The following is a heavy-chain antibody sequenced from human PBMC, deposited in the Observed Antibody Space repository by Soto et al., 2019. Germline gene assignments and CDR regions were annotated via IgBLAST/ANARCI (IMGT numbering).Heavy chain of an antibody. Sequence: QVQLVQSGAEVKKPGSSVKVSCKASGGTFSSYTISWVRQAPGQGLEWMGRIIPILGIANYAQKFQGRVTITADKSTSTAYMELSSLRSEDTAVYYCARERSRGLRVPAAFFSDWFDPWGQGTLVTVSS. CDR2: IIPILGIA. J-gene: IGHJ5*02. D-gene: IGHD2-2*01. CDR1: GGTFSSYT. CDR3: ARERSRGLRVPAAFFSDWFDP. V-gene: IGHV1-69*08.